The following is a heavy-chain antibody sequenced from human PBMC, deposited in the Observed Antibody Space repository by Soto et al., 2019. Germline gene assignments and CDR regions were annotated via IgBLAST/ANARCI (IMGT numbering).Heavy chain of an antibody. CDR1: GFTFSSYA. CDR3: ARDPDTAMVLIGYFDY. CDR2: ISYDGSNK. V-gene: IGHV3-30-3*01. D-gene: IGHD5-18*01. Sequence: GGSLRLSCAASGFTFSSYAMHWVRQAPGKGLEWVAVISYDGSNKYYADSVKGRFTISRDNSKNTLYLQMNSLRAEDTAVYYCARDPDTAMVLIGYFDYWGQGTLVTVSS. J-gene: IGHJ4*02.